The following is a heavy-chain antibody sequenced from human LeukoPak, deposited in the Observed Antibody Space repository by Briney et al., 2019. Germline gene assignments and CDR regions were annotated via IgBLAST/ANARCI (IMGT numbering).Heavy chain of an antibody. CDR2: IWYDGSNK. CDR3: ARDGGATAVAGLFDY. D-gene: IGHD6-19*01. CDR1: GFTFSSYD. J-gene: IGHJ4*02. Sequence: GGSLRLSCAASGFTFSSYDMHWVRQAPGKGLEWVAVIWYDGSNKYYADSVKGRFTISRDNSKNTLYLQMNSLRAEDTAVYYCARDGGATAVAGLFDYWGQGTLVTVSS. V-gene: IGHV3-33*08.